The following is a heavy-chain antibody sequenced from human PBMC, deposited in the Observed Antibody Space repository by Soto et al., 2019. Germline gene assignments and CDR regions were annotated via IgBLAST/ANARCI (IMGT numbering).Heavy chain of an antibody. J-gene: IGHJ4*02. Sequence: QVQLQQWGAGLLKPSETLSLNCAVTGGSLSGYYWSWIRQPPGKGLEWIGEVKDGGHTNYSPSLRGRVTTSSDTSNNQFSLRLNSVPAADTGVYYCARGHGGVVATHWDQGSLVTVSS. CDR3: ARGHGGVVATH. V-gene: IGHV4-34*01. CDR1: GGSLSGYY. D-gene: IGHD5-12*01. CDR2: VKDGGHT.